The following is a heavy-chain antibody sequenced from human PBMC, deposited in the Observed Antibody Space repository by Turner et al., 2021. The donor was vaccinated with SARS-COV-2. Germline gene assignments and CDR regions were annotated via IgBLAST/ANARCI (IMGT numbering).Heavy chain of an antibody. V-gene: IGHV4-39*01. CDR3: APSPITMVRGVITFGWFDP. CDR2: IYYSGST. D-gene: IGHD3-10*01. CDR1: GGSISSSSYY. J-gene: IGHJ5*02. Sequence: QLQLQESGPGLVKPSETLSLTCTVSGGSISSSSYYGGWIRQPPGKGLEWIGSIYYSGSTYYNPSLKSRVTISVDTSKNQFSLKLSSVTAADTAVYYCAPSPITMVRGVITFGWFDPWGQGTLVTVSS.